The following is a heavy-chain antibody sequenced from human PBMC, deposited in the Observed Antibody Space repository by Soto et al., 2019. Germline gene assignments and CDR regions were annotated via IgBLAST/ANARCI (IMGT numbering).Heavy chain of an antibody. Sequence: QVQLVASGGVVVQPGRSLRLSCAASGFTFSSYGMHWVRQAPGKGLEWVAVIWYDGSNKYYADSVKVRFTISRDNSKNTLYLQMSRLSAEDTAVYYCARDDTLRFLEWLPDSYYYYGMDVWGQGTTVTVSS. V-gene: IGHV3-33*01. CDR2: IWYDGSNK. CDR1: GFTFSSYG. J-gene: IGHJ6*02. D-gene: IGHD3-3*01. CDR3: ARDDTLRFLEWLPDSYYYYGMDV.